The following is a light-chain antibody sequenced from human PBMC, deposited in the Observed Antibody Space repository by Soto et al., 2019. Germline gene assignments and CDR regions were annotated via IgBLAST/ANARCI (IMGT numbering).Light chain of an antibody. CDR1: SSNIGNNY. V-gene: IGLV1-51*01. J-gene: IGLJ3*02. Sequence: QSVLTQPPSVSAAPGQKVTISSSGSSSNIGNNYVSWYQQLPGTAPKLLIYDNDKRPSGIPDRFSGSKSGTSATLGITGLQTGDEADYYCVTWDGRLNTQMFGGGTKLTVL. CDR3: VTWDGRLNTQM. CDR2: DND.